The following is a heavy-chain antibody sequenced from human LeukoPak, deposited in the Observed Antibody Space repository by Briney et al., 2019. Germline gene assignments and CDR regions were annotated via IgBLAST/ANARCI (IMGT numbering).Heavy chain of an antibody. CDR1: GFTFSSYA. Sequence: GGSLRLSCAASGFTFSSYAMSWVRQAPGKGLEWISVISGSGGSTYYADSVKGRFTISRDNSKNTLYLQMNSLRAEDTAVYYCQRETDAFDIWGQGTMVTVSS. CDR3: QRETDAFDI. CDR2: ISGSGGST. V-gene: IGHV3-23*01. J-gene: IGHJ3*02. D-gene: IGHD1-26*01.